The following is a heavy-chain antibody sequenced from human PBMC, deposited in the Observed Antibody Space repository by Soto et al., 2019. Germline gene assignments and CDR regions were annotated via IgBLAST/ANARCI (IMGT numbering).Heavy chain of an antibody. J-gene: IGHJ6*02. V-gene: IGHV3-23*04. CDR3: AKVILGGMDL. Sequence: DVHLVESGGGLVQPGGSLRVSCGASGFTFSNFAMTWVRQAPGKGLEWVSGISAGGGKTYYADSVKGRLTISRDNSRNTLYLQMNSLRADDTAVYYCAKVILGGMDLWGQGTSVTVSS. CDR1: GFTFSNFA. D-gene: IGHD7-27*01. CDR2: ISAGGGKT.